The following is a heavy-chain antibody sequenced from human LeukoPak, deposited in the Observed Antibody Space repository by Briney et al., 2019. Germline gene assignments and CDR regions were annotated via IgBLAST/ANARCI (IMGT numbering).Heavy chain of an antibody. Sequence: GSSVKVSCKASGGTFSSYAISWVRQAPGQGLEWMGGIIPIFGTANYAQKFQGRVTITTDESTSTAYMELSSLRSEDTAVYYCASTTERDYCDYGHYYYYYMDVWGKGTTVTVSS. V-gene: IGHV1-69*05. D-gene: IGHD4-17*01. J-gene: IGHJ6*03. CDR2: IIPIFGTA. CDR1: GGTFSSYA. CDR3: ASTTERDYCDYGHYYYYYMDV.